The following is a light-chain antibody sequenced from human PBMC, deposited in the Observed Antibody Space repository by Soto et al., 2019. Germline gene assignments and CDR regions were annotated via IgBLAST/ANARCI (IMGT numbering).Light chain of an antibody. CDR1: QSIDTW. CDR2: DAS. Sequence: DIQMTQSPATLAASVGDRVSLTCRASQSIDTWLAWYQQKPGKAPNLLIYDASSLESGVPSRFSGSGSGTEFTLTISSLQPDDFATYYRQQYNSYSGTFGQGTKV. V-gene: IGKV1-5*01. J-gene: IGKJ1*01. CDR3: QQYNSYSGT.